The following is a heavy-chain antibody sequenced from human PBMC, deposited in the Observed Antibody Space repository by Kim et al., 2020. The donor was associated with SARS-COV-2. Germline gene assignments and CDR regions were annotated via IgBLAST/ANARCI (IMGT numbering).Heavy chain of an antibody. CDR3: ARYSSGSDY. Sequence: SETLSLTCTVSGGSISSYYWSWIRQPPGKGLEWIGYIYYSGSTNYNPSLKSRVTISVDTSKNQFSLKLSSVTAADTAVYYCARYSSGSDYWGQGTLVTVSS. CDR2: IYYSGST. V-gene: IGHV4-59*13. J-gene: IGHJ4*02. D-gene: IGHD6-19*01. CDR1: GGSISSYY.